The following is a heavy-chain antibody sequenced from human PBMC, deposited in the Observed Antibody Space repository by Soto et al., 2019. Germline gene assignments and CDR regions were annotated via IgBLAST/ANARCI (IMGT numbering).Heavy chain of an antibody. CDR2: IYHTGTT. Sequence: SETLSLTCTVSGGSINSGDYSWTWIRQPPGKGLEWIGYIYHTGTTYYNMSLKSRVTISVDRSKNQFSLKLSSVTAADTAVYYCARGRLQIGNNWFDPWGQGTPVTVSS. CDR1: GGSINSGDYS. D-gene: IGHD1-26*01. V-gene: IGHV4-30-2*01. J-gene: IGHJ5*02. CDR3: ARGRLQIGNNWFDP.